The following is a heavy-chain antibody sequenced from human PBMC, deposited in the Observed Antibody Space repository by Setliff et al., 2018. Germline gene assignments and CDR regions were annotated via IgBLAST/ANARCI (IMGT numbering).Heavy chain of an antibody. V-gene: IGHV3-7*01. CDR2: IKQDGSEK. D-gene: IGHD3-16*01. CDR3: ARDGGEY. Sequence: PGGSLRLSCVGSGFIFSPFGLNWVRQAPGKGLEWVANIKQDGSEKYYVDSVKGRFTISRDNAKNSLYLQMNSLRAEDTAVYYCARDGGEYWGQGTLVTVSS. J-gene: IGHJ4*02. CDR1: GFIFSPFG.